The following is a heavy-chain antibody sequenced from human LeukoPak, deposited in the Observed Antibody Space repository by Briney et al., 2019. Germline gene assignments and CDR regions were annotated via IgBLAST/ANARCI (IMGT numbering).Heavy chain of an antibody. Sequence: GGSLRLSCAASGFTFSSYWMHWVRQAPGKGLVWVSRINSDGRSTNYADSVKGRFTISRDNAKNTLYLQMNSLRVEDTAVYYCATSRDNSGYDSAYWGQGTLVTVSS. V-gene: IGHV3-74*01. D-gene: IGHD5-12*01. CDR2: INSDGRST. J-gene: IGHJ4*02. CDR3: ATSRDNSGYDSAY. CDR1: GFTFSSYW.